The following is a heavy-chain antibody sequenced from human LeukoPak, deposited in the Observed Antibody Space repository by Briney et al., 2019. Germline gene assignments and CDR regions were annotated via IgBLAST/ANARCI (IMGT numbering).Heavy chain of an antibody. J-gene: IGHJ6*02. Sequence: GGSLRLSCSASGFTFSSYAMHWVRQAPGKGLEYVSAISSNGGSTYYADSVKGRFTISRDNSKNTLYLQMNSLRAEDTAVYYCARLRLGGSMDVWGQGTTVTVSS. V-gene: IGHV3-64*04. CDR3: ARLRLGGSMDV. D-gene: IGHD2-15*01. CDR1: GFTFSSYA. CDR2: ISSNGGST.